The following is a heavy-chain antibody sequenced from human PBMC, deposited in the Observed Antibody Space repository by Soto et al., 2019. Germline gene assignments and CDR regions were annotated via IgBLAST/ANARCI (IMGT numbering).Heavy chain of an antibody. CDR2: FDPGDGTA. V-gene: IGHV1-24*01. D-gene: IGHD1-26*01. Sequence: ASVKVSCKVSGYTLTELSMHWVRQAPGKGLEWMGGFDPGDGTANYAQKFQGRVTITADESTSTAYMELSSLRSEDTAVYYCAMAGTSGIVGASYFDYWGQGTLVTVSS. CDR1: GYTLTELS. CDR3: AMAGTSGIVGASYFDY. J-gene: IGHJ4*02.